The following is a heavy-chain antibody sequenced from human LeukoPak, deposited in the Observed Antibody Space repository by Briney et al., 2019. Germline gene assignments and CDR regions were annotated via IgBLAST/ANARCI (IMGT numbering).Heavy chain of an antibody. CDR1: GDSFSSNSVT. CDR2: TYYRSKWYN. J-gene: IGHJ3*01. D-gene: IGHD1-26*01. V-gene: IGHV6-1*01. Sequence: SQTLSLTCAISGDSFSSNSVTWNWIRQSPSRGLEWLGRTYYRSKWYNEYAVSVKSRTTINPDTSKNQFSLQLNSVTPEDTAVYYCARGMWELLRGAFDFWGQGTMVTVSS. CDR3: ARGMWELLRGAFDF.